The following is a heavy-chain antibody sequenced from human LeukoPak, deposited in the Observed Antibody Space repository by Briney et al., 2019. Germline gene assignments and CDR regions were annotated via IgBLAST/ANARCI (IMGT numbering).Heavy chain of an antibody. Sequence: GGSLRLSCAASGFTFSDNYMNWVRQAPGKGLEWVSYISSSGSTIYYADSVKGRFTISRDNAKNSLYLQMNSLRAEDTAVYYCAELGITMIGGVWGKGTTVTISS. D-gene: IGHD3-10*02. CDR2: ISSSGSTI. CDR3: AELGITMIGGV. J-gene: IGHJ6*04. V-gene: IGHV3-11*04. CDR1: GFTFSDNY.